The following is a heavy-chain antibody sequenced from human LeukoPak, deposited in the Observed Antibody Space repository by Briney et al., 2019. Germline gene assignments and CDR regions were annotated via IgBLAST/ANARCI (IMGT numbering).Heavy chain of an antibody. CDR2: ISSSSSYI. CDR1: GFTFSSYS. Sequence: GGSLRLSCAASGFTFSSYSMNWVRQAPGKGLEWVSSISSSSSYIYYADSVKGRFTISRDNAKNSLYLQMNSLRAEDTAVYYCARDGYDYVWGSYRSTYYFDYWGQGTLVAVSS. D-gene: IGHD3-16*02. J-gene: IGHJ4*02. CDR3: ARDGYDYVWGSYRSTYYFDY. V-gene: IGHV3-21*01.